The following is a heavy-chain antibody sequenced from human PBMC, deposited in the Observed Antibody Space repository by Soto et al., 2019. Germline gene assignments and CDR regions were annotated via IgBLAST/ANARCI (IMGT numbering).Heavy chain of an antibody. CDR2: ISASSRST. V-gene: IGHV3-23*01. J-gene: IGHJ5*02. CDR1: DFTFGDFA. D-gene: IGHD3-10*01. CDR3: AKNYYESGSYYLFDA. Sequence: PGGSLRLSCAASDFTFGDFAMSWVRQAPGQGLGWVASISASSRSTYYADSVRGRFSISRDNSKNTLVLQMKILTAADTALYFCAKNYYESGSYYLFDAWGQGTQVTVSS.